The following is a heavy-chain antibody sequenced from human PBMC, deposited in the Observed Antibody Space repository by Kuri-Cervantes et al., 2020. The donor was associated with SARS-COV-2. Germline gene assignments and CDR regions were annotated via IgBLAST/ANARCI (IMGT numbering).Heavy chain of an antibody. Sequence: SETLSLTCTVSGGSISSYYWSWIRQPPGKGLEWIGSIYYSGSTNYNPSLKSRVTISVDTSKNQFSLKLSSVTAADTAVYYCARHVSRGYSYGWDFDYWGQGTRVTVSS. CDR1: GGSISSYY. V-gene: IGHV4-59*08. J-gene: IGHJ4*02. CDR3: ARHVSRGYSYGWDFDY. CDR2: IYYSGST. D-gene: IGHD5-18*01.